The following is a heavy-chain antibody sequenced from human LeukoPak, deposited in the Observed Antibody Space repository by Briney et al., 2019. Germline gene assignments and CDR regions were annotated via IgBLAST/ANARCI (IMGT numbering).Heavy chain of an antibody. CDR3: AREYYDSSGRKHAFDI. J-gene: IGHJ3*02. CDR1: GYTFIDYY. CDR2: IDPDSGGT. D-gene: IGHD3-22*01. V-gene: IGHV1-2*02. Sequence: GASVKASCKASGYTFIDYYMHWVRQAPGQGLEWMGRIDPDSGGTSYTQKFQGRVTMTRDTSISTAYMELSRLRSDDTAVYYCAREYYDSSGRKHAFDIWGQGTMVTVSS.